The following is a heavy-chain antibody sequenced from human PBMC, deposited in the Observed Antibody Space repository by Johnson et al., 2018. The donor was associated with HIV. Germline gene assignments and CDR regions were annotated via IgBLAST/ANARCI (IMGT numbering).Heavy chain of an antibody. CDR1: GFTFSSYW. Sequence: VQLVESGGGLVQPGGSLRLSCAASGFTFSSYWMSWVRQAPGKVLEWVANIKQDGSEKYYMDSVKGRLTISRDNAKNSLYLQMNSLRVEDTAVYYCARVVELQGYAFDIWGQGTMVTVSS. V-gene: IGHV3-7*02. CDR2: IKQDGSEK. D-gene: IGHD1-26*01. J-gene: IGHJ3*02. CDR3: ARVVELQGYAFDI.